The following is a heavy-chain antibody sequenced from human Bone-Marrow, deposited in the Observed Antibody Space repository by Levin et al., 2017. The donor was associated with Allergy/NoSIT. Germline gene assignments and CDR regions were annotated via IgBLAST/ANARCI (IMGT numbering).Heavy chain of an antibody. V-gene: IGHV3-48*01. CDR2: ISSSSSTI. CDR3: ARDQLISSRVAAPFDY. Sequence: GGSLRLSCAASGFTFSSYSMNWVRQAPGKGLEWVSYISSSSSTIYYADSVKGRFTISRDNAKNSLYLQMNSLRAEDTAVYYCARDQLISSRVAAPFDYWGQGTLVTVSS. D-gene: IGHD2-15*01. J-gene: IGHJ4*02. CDR1: GFTFSSYS.